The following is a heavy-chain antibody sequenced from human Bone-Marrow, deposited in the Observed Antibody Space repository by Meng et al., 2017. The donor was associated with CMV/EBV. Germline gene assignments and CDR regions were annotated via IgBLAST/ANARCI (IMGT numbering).Heavy chain of an antibody. V-gene: IGHV1-69*05. CDR1: GYTFTGND. Sequence: SVKVSCKASGYTFTGNDIYWMRQAPGQGLEWMGGIIPIFGTANYAQKFQGRVTITTDESTSTAYMELSSLRSEDTAVYYCARDEIVVVPRYYYGMDVWGQGTTATVSS. D-gene: IGHD2-2*01. CDR2: IIPIFGTA. CDR3: ARDEIVVVPRYYYGMDV. J-gene: IGHJ6*02.